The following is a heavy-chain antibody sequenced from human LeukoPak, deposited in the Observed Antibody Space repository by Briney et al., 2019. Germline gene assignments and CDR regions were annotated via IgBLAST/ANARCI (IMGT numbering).Heavy chain of an antibody. Sequence: ASVKVSCKTSGYTFNAYYMHWVRQAPGQGLEWMGWMNPYSGGTNYAQKFQGRVTMTRDTSISTAYMELRRLSSDDTAIYYCARPYCNGGSCHDYFDYWGQGTLVSVSS. CDR2: MNPYSGGT. CDR3: ARPYCNGGSCHDYFDY. CDR1: GYTFNAYY. J-gene: IGHJ4*02. V-gene: IGHV1-2*02. D-gene: IGHD2-15*01.